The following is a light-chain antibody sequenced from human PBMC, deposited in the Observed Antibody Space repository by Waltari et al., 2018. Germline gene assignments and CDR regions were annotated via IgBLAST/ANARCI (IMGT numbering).Light chain of an antibody. CDR2: LAS. CDR3: MQALQAPPQIT. V-gene: IGKV2-28*01. CDR1: TTLLFGDRYTY. Sequence: EIEMTQSPPSLPVTPGESPSISCKSSTTLLFGDRYTYLDWYVQRPGQSPQLLIYLASSRASGVPDRFIGRGSGTAFTRTISRVEADDAGIYYCMQALQAPPQITFGQGTRLEI. J-gene: IGKJ5*01.